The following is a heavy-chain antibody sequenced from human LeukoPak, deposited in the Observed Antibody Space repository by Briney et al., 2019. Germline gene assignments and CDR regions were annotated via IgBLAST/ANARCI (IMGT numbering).Heavy chain of an antibody. V-gene: IGHV5-51*01. CDR1: GYSINNYW. D-gene: IGHD2-15*01. CDR2: IYPADSDI. J-gene: IGHJ5*02. Sequence: GESLKISCKGSGYSINNYWIGWVRQMPGKGLEWMGIIYPADSDIRYSPSFQGQVTISADKSISTAYLQWSSLKASDTAMYYCARQEYCSGGSCYTWLDPWGQGTLVAVSS. CDR3: ARQEYCSGGSCYTWLDP.